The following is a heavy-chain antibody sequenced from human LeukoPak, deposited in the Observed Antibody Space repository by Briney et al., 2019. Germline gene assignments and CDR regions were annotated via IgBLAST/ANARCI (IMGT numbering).Heavy chain of an antibody. CDR3: AREPNIAGATTGDE. D-gene: IGHD1-26*01. V-gene: IGHV1-18*01. CDR2: ISAYNGNT. CDR1: GYTFTSYG. Sequence: ASVKVSCKASGYTFTSYGISWVRQAPGQGLEWMGWISAYNGNTNYAQKLQGRVVMTTDTTTSTAYMVLRSLRSDDTAVYYCAREPNIAGATTGDEWSQGTLVTVSS. J-gene: IGHJ4*02.